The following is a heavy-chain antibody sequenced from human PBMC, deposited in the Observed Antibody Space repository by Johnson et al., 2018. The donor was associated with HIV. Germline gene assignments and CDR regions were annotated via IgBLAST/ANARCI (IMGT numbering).Heavy chain of an antibody. CDR1: GFTFDDYG. J-gene: IGHJ3*02. D-gene: IGHD2-15*01. V-gene: IGHV3-23*04. Sequence: VQLVESGGAVVRPGGSLRLSCTASGFTFDDYGMNWVRQAPGKGLEWVSAISGSGGSTYYADSVKGRFTISRDNSKNALYLQMNNLRVEDTAVYYCAREGVVGVKDGFIWGQGTMVTVSS. CDR3: AREGVVGVKDGFI. CDR2: ISGSGGST.